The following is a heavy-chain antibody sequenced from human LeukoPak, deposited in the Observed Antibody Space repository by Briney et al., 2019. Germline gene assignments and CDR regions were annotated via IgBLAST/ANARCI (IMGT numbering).Heavy chain of an antibody. V-gene: IGHV4-34*01. CDR3: ARNYPPYFDWLF. CDR1: GGSFSGYY. CDR2: INHSGST. D-gene: IGHD3-9*01. Sequence: SETLSLTCAVYGGSFSGYYWSWIRQPPGKGLEWIGEINHSGSTNYNPSLKSRVTISVDTSKNQFSLKLSSVTAADTAVYYCARNYPPYFDWLFWGQGTLVTVSS. J-gene: IGHJ4*02.